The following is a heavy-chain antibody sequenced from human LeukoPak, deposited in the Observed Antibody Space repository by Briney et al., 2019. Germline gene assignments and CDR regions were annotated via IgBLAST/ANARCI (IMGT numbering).Heavy chain of an antibody. D-gene: IGHD3-10*01. V-gene: IGHV3-23*01. CDR3: ANPFTYGDF. Sequence: GGSLRLSCVASGFTFSSYAMNWVRQAPGKGLEWVSAVSAGGGSTYYADSVKGRFTISRDNSKNTLYLQMNSLRAEDTAVYYCANPFTYGDFWGQGTLVTVSS. CDR1: GFTFSSYA. CDR2: VSAGGGST. J-gene: IGHJ4*02.